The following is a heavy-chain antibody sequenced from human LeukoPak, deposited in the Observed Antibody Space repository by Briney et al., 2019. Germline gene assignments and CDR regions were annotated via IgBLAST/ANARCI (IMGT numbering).Heavy chain of an antibody. CDR1: GFTFSSYA. Sequence: GSLRLSCAASGFTFSSYAMSWVRQPPGKGLEWIGEINHSGSTTYNPSLKSRVIISVDTSKNQFSLKLSSVTAADTAVYYCARVGDLFGAHRVRGLPPDYYYMDVWGKGTTVTVSS. V-gene: IGHV4-34*01. D-gene: IGHD3-10*01. CDR2: INHSGST. CDR3: ARVGDLFGAHRVRGLPPDYYYMDV. J-gene: IGHJ6*03.